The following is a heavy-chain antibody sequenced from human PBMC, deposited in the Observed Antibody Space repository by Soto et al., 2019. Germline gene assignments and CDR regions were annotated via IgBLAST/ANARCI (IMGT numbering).Heavy chain of an antibody. CDR1: GFTFSDYY. D-gene: IGHD2-15*01. J-gene: IGHJ6*03. CDR2: ISSSGSTI. V-gene: IGHV3-11*01. CDR3: AREPPAVTLSYYYMDV. Sequence: PGGSLRLSCAASGFTFSDYYMSWIRQAPGKGLEWVSYISSSGSTIYYADSVKGRFTISRDNAKNSLYLQMNSLRAEDTAVYYCAREPPAVTLSYYYMDVWGKGTTVTVSS.